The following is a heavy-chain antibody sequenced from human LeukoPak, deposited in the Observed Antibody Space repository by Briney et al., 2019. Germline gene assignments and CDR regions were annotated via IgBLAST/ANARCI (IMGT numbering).Heavy chain of an antibody. CDR2: ISYDGSNK. CDR3: ASPYSGYDYNFDH. D-gene: IGHD5-12*01. CDR1: GFTFSTYG. J-gene: IGHJ4*02. V-gene: IGHV3-30*03. Sequence: PGGSLRLSCAASGFTFSTYGMHWVRQAPGKGLEWVAVISYDGSNKYYADSVKGRFTISRDNSKNTLFLQMSSLRTEDTAVYYCASPYSGYDYNFDHWGQGTLVAVSS.